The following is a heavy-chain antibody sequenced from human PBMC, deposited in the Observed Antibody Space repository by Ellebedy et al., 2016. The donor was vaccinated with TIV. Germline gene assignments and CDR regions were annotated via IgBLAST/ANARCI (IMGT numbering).Heavy chain of an antibody. CDR3: ARQSQGAFDL. CDR1: GFTVSSSS. J-gene: IGHJ3*01. Sequence: GGSLRLXXAASGFTVSSSSMGWVRQAPGKGLEWVSTKESGGTTSYSDSVKGRFTISRDNVENTLSLQMNSLRAEDTGVYYCARQSQGAFDLWGQGTTVTVSS. CDR2: KESGGTT. V-gene: IGHV3-53*01.